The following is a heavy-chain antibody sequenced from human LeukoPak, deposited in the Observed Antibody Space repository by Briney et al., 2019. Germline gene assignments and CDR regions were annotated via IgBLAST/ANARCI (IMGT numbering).Heavy chain of an antibody. J-gene: IGHJ3*01. CDR1: GGSINTYF. CDR3: ARDGSSFDGSGSFDAFDV. CDR2: ISTSGGT. D-gene: IGHD3-22*01. Sequence: SETLSLTCTVSGGSINTYFCSWIRQAPGKGLEWIGFISTSGGTKHNPSLKSRVTISVDTSKNQFSLKLTSLTAADTALYFCARDGSSFDGSGSFDAFDVWGRGTMVIVSS. V-gene: IGHV4-59*01.